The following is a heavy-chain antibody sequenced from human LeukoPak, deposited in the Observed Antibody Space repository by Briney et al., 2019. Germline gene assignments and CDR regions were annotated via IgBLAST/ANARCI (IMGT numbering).Heavy chain of an antibody. CDR3: ARPTTAGDSSGYLYYFDY. CDR1: GGTFSSNA. Sequence: SVKVSFKASGGTFSSNAISWVRQAPGQGLEWMGGIIPILGTANYAQKFQGRVTITADESTSTAYMELSSLRSEDTAVYYCARPTTAGDSSGYLYYFDYWGQGTLVTVSS. V-gene: IGHV1-69*01. J-gene: IGHJ4*02. D-gene: IGHD3-22*01. CDR2: IIPILGTA.